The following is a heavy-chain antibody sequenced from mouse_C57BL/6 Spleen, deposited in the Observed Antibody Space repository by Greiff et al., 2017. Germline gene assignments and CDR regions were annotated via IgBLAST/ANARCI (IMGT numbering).Heavy chain of an antibody. CDR3: ARGGNYGNWYFDV. CDR2: NYPGDGDT. V-gene: IGHV1-82*01. D-gene: IGHD2-1*01. Sequence: QVQLQQSGPELVKPGASVKISCKASGYAFSSSWMNWVKQRPGKGLEWIGRNYPGDGDTNYNGKFKGKATLTADKSSSTAYMQLSSLTSEDSAVYFCARGGNYGNWYFDVWGTGTTVTVSS. J-gene: IGHJ1*03. CDR1: GYAFSSSW.